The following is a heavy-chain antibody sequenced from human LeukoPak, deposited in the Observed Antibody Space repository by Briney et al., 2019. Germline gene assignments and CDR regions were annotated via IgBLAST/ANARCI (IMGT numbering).Heavy chain of an antibody. J-gene: IGHJ4*02. CDR1: GDSISTSSYY. V-gene: IGHV4-39*01. D-gene: IGHD3-22*01. Sequence: SETLSLTCTVSGDSISTSSYYWGWIRQPPGKGLEWLGSIYYSGISHYNPSLKRRVTIYVDTSRNQFSLHLYFVTAADTAVFYCARSDYYDYRQIDFWGQGTLVTVSS. CDR2: IYYSGIS. CDR3: ARSDYYDYRQIDF.